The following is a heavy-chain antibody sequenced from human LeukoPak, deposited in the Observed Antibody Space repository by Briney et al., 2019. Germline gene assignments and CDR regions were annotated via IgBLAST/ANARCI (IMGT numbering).Heavy chain of an antibody. CDR2: IYYSGST. J-gene: IGHJ3*02. V-gene: IGHV4-59*08. Sequence: SETLSLTCTVSGGSISSYYWSWIRQPPGKGLEWIGYIYYSGSTNYNPSLKSRVTISVDTSKNQFSLKLSSVTAADTAVYYCARHLYYDFWSGYWGWAFDIWGQGTMVTVSS. D-gene: IGHD3-3*01. CDR3: ARHLYYDFWSGYWGWAFDI. CDR1: GGSISSYY.